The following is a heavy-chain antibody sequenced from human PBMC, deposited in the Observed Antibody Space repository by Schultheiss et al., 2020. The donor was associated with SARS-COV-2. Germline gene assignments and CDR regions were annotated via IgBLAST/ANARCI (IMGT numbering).Heavy chain of an antibody. CDR1: GFTFSSFG. D-gene: IGHD4-11*01. J-gene: IGHJ6*02. CDR2: IWYDGSNK. Sequence: GESLKISCAASGFTFSSFGMHWVRQAPGKGLEWVAVIWYDGSNKFYADSVKGRFIISRDNSKNTLYLQMHSLRAEDTAVYYCARTQFDYSNFYYYYGMDVWGQGTTVTVS. CDR3: ARTQFDYSNFYYYYGMDV. V-gene: IGHV3-33*01.